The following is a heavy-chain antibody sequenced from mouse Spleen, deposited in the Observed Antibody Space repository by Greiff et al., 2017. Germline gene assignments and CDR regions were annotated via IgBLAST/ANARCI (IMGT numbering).Heavy chain of an antibody. CDR3: ARRGANWDSWFAY. Sequence: QVQLQQPGAELVRPGTSVKLSCKASGYTFTSYWMHWVKQRPGQGLEWIGVIDPSDSYTNYNQKFKGKATLTVDTSSSTAYMQLSSLTSEDSAVYYCARRGANWDSWFAYWGQGTLVTVSA. CDR1: GYTFTSYW. V-gene: IGHV1-59*01. J-gene: IGHJ3*01. D-gene: IGHD4-1*01. CDR2: IDPSDSYT.